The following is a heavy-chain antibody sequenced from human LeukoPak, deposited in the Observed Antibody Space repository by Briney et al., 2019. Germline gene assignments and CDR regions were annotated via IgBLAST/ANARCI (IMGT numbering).Heavy chain of an antibody. J-gene: IGHJ4*02. CDR1: GGSISTFY. V-gene: IGHV4-59*08. Sequence: SETLSLTCIVSGGSISTFYWTWIRQPPGKGLEWIGSISYSGSTNYSPSLEGRVTMSVDTSKNQLSLKLRAVTAADTAVYFCARQELSYGSGSHFDYWGQGILVTVSS. D-gene: IGHD3-16*02. CDR3: ARQELSYGSGSHFDY. CDR2: ISYSGST.